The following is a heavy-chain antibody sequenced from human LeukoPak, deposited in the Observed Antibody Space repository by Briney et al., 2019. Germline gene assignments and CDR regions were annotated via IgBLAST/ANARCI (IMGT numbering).Heavy chain of an antibody. Sequence: GGSLRLSCAASGFTFSGSAMHWVRQASGKGLEWVGRIRSKANSYATAYAASVKGRFTISRDDSKNTAYLQMNSLRAEDTAVYYCAKEADFWSGYYFDYWGQGTLVTVSP. V-gene: IGHV3-73*01. J-gene: IGHJ4*02. D-gene: IGHD3-3*01. CDR2: IRSKANSYAT. CDR1: GFTFSGSA. CDR3: AKEADFWSGYYFDY.